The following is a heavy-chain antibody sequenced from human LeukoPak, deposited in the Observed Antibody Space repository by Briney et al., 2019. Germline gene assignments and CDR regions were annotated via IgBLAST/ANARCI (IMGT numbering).Heavy chain of an antibody. CDR3: ARGPNKSDGGNSGSAWFDP. D-gene: IGHD4-23*01. J-gene: IGHJ5*02. CDR2: MNPNSGNT. V-gene: IGHV1-8*01. CDR1: GYTFTTYD. Sequence: ASVKVSCKASGYTFTTYDINWVRQATGQGLEWVGWMNPNSGNTGYAQKFQGRVTMTRNTSISTAYMELSSLRSEDTAVYYCARGPNKSDGGNSGSAWFDPWGQGTLVTVPS.